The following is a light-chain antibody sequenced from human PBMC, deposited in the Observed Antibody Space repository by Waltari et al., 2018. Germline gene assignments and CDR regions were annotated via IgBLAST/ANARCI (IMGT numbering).Light chain of an antibody. CDR1: LSLLHTNGDNY. CDR3: MQSLRTSWT. V-gene: IGKV2-28*01. J-gene: IGKJ1*01. CDR2: LGS. Sequence: DIVMTQSPLSLSVSPGEPASISCRSRLSLLHTNGDNYLEWYLQKAGQSPQLLIYLGSNRPSGVPDRFIGSGSGTNFTLKISRVEAEDVGVYYCMQSLRTSWTFGQGTKVEI.